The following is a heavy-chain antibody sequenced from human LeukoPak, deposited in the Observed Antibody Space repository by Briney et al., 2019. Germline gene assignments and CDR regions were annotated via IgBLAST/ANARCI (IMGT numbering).Heavy chain of an antibody. D-gene: IGHD3-16*01. V-gene: IGHV1-69*05. CDR2: IIPIFGTA. J-gene: IGHJ4*02. CDR3: ASSYDYVWGRDY. Sequence: ASVKVSCKASGDTFSSYAISWVRQAPGQGLEWMGRIIPIFGTANYAQKFQGRVTITTDESTSTAYMELSSLRSEDTVVYYCASSYDYVWGRDYWGQGTLVTVSS. CDR1: GDTFSSYA.